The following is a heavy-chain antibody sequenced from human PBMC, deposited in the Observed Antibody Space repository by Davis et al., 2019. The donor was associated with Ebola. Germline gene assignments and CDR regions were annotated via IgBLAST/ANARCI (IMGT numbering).Heavy chain of an antibody. CDR2: ISYSGGST. V-gene: IGHV3-23*01. J-gene: IGHJ4*02. CDR1: GFTFSSYA. D-gene: IGHD3-3*01. Sequence: PGGSLRLSCAASGFTFSSYAMSWVRQAPGKGLEWVSAISYSGGSTFQADSVKGRFTISRDNSKNTLYLQMSSLRAEDTAVYYCAKGRHSTYYDFWIAYYDYWGRGTLVTVSS. CDR3: AKGRHSTYYDFWIAYYDY.